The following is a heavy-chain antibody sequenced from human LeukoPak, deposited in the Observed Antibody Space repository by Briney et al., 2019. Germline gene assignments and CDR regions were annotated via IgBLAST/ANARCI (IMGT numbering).Heavy chain of an antibody. D-gene: IGHD6-19*01. CDR3: AVRNRAVAGYWYFDL. Sequence: SETLSLTCTFSGYSTSSSSYYWGWIRQPPGKGLEWIGIIYYSGTTYYDPSLKSRVTISIDTSRNQSSLKLSSVSAADTAVYYCAVRNRAVAGYWYFDLWGRGTLLTVSS. CDR2: IYYSGTT. V-gene: IGHV4-39*01. CDR1: GYSTSSSSYY. J-gene: IGHJ2*01.